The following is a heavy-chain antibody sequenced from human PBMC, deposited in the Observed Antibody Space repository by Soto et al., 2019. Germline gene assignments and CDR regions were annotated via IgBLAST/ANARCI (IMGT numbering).Heavy chain of an antibody. J-gene: IGHJ4*02. CDR3: AKAPKGSYSGY. CDR1: GFTFSSYA. D-gene: IGHD1-26*01. V-gene: IGHV3-23*01. Sequence: RRLSCAASGFTFSSYAMSWVRQAPGKGLEWVSAISGSGGSTYYADSVKGRFTISRDNSKNTLYLQMNSLRAEDTAVYYCAKAPKGSYSGYWGQGTLVTVSS. CDR2: ISGSGGST.